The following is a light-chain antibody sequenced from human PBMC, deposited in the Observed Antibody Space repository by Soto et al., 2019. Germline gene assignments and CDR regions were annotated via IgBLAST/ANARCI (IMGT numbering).Light chain of an antibody. CDR3: QQYNTYSPWT. CDR1: QSISTW. CDR2: KTS. V-gene: IGKV1-5*03. J-gene: IGKJ1*01. Sequence: DIQMTQSPSTLSASVGDRVTITCRASQSISTWLAWYQQKPGRAPNLLIYKTSSLERGVPSRFSGSGSGTEFTLTISSLQPDDFATDYCQQYNTYSPWTFGQGTKVEIK.